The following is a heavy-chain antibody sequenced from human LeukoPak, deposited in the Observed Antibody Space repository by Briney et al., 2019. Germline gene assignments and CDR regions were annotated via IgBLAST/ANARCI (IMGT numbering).Heavy chain of an antibody. V-gene: IGHV3-11*01. CDR2: ISSSGSTI. D-gene: IGHD6-19*01. Sequence: GGSLRPSCAASGFTFSDYYMSWIRQAPGKGLEWVSYISSSGSTIYYADSVKGRFTISRDNAKNSLYLQMNSLRAEDTALYYCARVSDISVAAYFDYWGQGTLVTVSS. CDR1: GFTFSDYY. J-gene: IGHJ4*02. CDR3: ARVSDISVAAYFDY.